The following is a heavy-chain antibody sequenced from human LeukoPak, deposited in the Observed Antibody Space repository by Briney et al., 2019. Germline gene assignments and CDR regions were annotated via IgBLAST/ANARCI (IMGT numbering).Heavy chain of an antibody. CDR3: ARDNRYCSSTSCYAGVYYYYGMDV. Sequence: GGSLRLSCAASKFTFSSYSMNWVRQAPGKGLEWVSYISSGSSTIYYADSVKGRFTISRDSAKNSLYLQMNSLRAEDTAVYYCARDNRYCSSTSCYAGVYYYYGMDVWGQGTTVTVSS. D-gene: IGHD2-2*01. CDR1: KFTFSSYS. CDR2: ISSGSSTI. J-gene: IGHJ6*02. V-gene: IGHV3-48*01.